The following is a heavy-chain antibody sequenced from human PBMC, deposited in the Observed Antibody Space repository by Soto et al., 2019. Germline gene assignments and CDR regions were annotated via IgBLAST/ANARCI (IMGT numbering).Heavy chain of an antibody. Sequence: SETLSLTCTVSGGSISSYYWSWIRQPPGKGLEWIGYIYYSGSTNYNPSLKSRVTISVGTSKNQFSLKLSSVTAADTAVYYCAREPANIAVAGTLDGMDVWGQGTTVTVSS. CDR1: GGSISSYY. V-gene: IGHV4-59*12. CDR2: IYYSGST. CDR3: AREPANIAVAGTLDGMDV. J-gene: IGHJ6*02. D-gene: IGHD6-19*01.